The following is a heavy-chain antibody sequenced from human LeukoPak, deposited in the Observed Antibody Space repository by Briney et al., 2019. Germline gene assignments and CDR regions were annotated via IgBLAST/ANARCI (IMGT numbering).Heavy chain of an antibody. CDR2: ISYARSNK. CDR3: ARVRATVTKDPDY. Sequence: AFISYARSNKYYPASVKRRFTISRDNSKNTLYLQMNSLRAEDTAVYYCARVRATVTKDPDYWGQGTLVTVSS. D-gene: IGHD4-17*01. V-gene: IGHV3-30-3*01. J-gene: IGHJ4*02.